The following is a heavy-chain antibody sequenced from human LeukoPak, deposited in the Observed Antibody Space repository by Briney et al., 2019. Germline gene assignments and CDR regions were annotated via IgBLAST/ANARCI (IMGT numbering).Heavy chain of an antibody. CDR1: GGSISSSSYY. Sequence: SETLSLTCTVSGGSISSSSYYWGWIRQPPGKGLEWIGSIYYSGSTYYNPSLKSRVTISVDTSKNQFSLKLSSVTAADTAVYYCARGGFGVRSNWFDPWGQGTLVTVSS. J-gene: IGHJ5*02. V-gene: IGHV4-39*07. CDR3: ARGGFGVRSNWFDP. D-gene: IGHD3-16*01. CDR2: IYYSGST.